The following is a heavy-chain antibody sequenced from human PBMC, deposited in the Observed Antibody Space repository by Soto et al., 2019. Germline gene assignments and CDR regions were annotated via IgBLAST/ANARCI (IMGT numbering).Heavy chain of an antibody. J-gene: IGHJ4*02. D-gene: IGHD3-22*01. V-gene: IGHV3-33*01. Sequence: PGGSLRLSCAASGFTFSSYGMHWVRQAPGKGLEWVAVIWYDGSNKYYADSVKGRFTISRDNSKNTLYLQMNSLRAEDTAVYYCARFEDSSGYYHFDYWGQGTLVTVSS. CDR3: ARFEDSSGYYHFDY. CDR1: GFTFSSYG. CDR2: IWYDGSNK.